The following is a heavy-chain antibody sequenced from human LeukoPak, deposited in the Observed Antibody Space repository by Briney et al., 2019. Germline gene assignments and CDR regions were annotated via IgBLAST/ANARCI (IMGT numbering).Heavy chain of an antibody. J-gene: IGHJ4*02. CDR1: GYTFTGYY. V-gene: IGHV1-2*02. CDR2: INPTSGGT. D-gene: IGHD3-10*01. CDR3: ARVWIAYGAGSPTLDF. Sequence: ASLKVFCKASGYTFTGYYMHWLRQAPGHGLEWMGWINPTSGGTNYAQKFQGRVTMTRDTSISTTYMELRSLRSDDTAVYYCARVWIAYGAGSPTLDFWGQGTLVTVS.